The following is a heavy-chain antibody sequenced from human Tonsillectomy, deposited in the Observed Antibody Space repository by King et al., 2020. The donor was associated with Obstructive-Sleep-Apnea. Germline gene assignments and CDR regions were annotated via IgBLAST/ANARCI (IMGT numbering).Heavy chain of an antibody. CDR1: GFTLSDYV. J-gene: IGHJ4*02. V-gene: IGHV3-30*04. Sequence: VQLVESGGGVVQPGRSLRLSCVASGFTLSDYVIHWVRQAPGKGLEWVAVTSKGGRNRFYADSVKGRFTMARDNSKNTGYVQMNSLRVDVTAMYFCARDRGLWSAFDYWGQGSLVTVSS. CDR3: ARDRGLWSAFDY. D-gene: IGHD2-8*02. CDR2: TSKGGRNR.